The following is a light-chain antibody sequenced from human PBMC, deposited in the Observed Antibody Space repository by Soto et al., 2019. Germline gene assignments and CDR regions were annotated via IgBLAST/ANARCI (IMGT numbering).Light chain of an antibody. Sequence: DIQMTQSPSSLSASVGDRVTINCRASQDINNFLAWFQQKPGKAPKLLIYDASSLESGVPSRFSGSASGTEFTLTISSLQPDDFASYYCQQYNSYPWTFGQGTKVDIK. CDR2: DAS. J-gene: IGKJ1*01. V-gene: IGKV1-16*01. CDR3: QQYNSYPWT. CDR1: QDINNF.